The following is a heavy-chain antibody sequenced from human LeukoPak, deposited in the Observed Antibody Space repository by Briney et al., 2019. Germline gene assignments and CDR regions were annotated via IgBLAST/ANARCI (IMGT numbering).Heavy chain of an antibody. Sequence: ASVKVSCKVSGYTLTELSMHWVRQAPGKGLEWMGGFDPEDGETIYAQKFQGRVTMTEDTSTDTAYMELSSLRSEDTAVYYCLGERHYDPAPAFDIWGQGTMVIVSS. CDR2: FDPEDGET. D-gene: IGHD3-22*01. CDR3: LGERHYDPAPAFDI. V-gene: IGHV1-24*01. J-gene: IGHJ3*02. CDR1: GYTLTELS.